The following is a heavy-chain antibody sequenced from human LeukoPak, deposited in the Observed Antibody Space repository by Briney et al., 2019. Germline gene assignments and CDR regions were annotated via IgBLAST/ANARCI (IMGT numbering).Heavy chain of an antibody. CDR2: IYHSGST. Sequence: PSQTLSLTCTVSGGSISSGGYYWSWIRQPPRKGLEWIGYIYHSGSTYYNPSLKSRVTISVDRSKNQFSLKLSSVTAADTAVYYCARGPWGGVVPLDYWGQGTLVTVSS. V-gene: IGHV4-30-2*01. CDR1: GGSISSGGYY. D-gene: IGHD3-3*01. CDR3: ARGPWGGVVPLDY. J-gene: IGHJ4*02.